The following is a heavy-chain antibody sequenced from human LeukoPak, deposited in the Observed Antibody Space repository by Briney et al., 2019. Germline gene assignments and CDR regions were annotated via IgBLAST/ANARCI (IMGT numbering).Heavy chain of an antibody. V-gene: IGHV3-23*01. J-gene: IGHJ4*02. Sequence: GGSLRLSCAASGFTFSSYAMSWVRRAPGKGLQWVSSISGSGGGTYSADSEKGRFTISRDNSKNTLYLQMNSLRVEDTAVYYCAKDRDDSSTLFDSWGQGSLVTVSS. CDR1: GFTFSSYA. D-gene: IGHD3-16*01. CDR2: ISGSGGGT. CDR3: AKDRDDSSTLFDS.